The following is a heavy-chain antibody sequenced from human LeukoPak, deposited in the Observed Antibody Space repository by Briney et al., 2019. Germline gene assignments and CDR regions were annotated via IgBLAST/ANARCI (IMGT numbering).Heavy chain of an antibody. Sequence: PSETLSLTCNVSGDTSNTFSWSWIRQPAGKGLEWIGRIYTSGSTNYNPSLKSRVAMSVDTSKNQFSLKLSSVTAADTAVYYCARDGSWGQGTLATVSS. J-gene: IGHJ5*02. V-gene: IGHV4-4*07. CDR2: IYTSGST. CDR3: ARDGS. D-gene: IGHD6-25*01. CDR1: GDTSNTFS.